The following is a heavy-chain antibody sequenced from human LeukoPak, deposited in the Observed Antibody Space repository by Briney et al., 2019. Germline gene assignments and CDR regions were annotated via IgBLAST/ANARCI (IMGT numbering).Heavy chain of an antibody. D-gene: IGHD6-13*01. J-gene: IGHJ2*01. Sequence: SETLSLTCTVSGGSVSNYYWAWIRETPGKGPEWIGRIDTSGNTNYKPSLKSRVTMSVDTSKNQFSLKLNSVTAADTAVYYCARVSSSWYQDWYFDLWGRGTLVTVSS. V-gene: IGHV4-4*07. CDR2: IDTSGNT. CDR3: ARVSSSWYQDWYFDL. CDR1: GGSVSNYY.